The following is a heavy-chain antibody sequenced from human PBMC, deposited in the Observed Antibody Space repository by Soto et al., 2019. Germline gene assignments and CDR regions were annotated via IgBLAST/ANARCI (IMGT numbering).Heavy chain of an antibody. Sequence: QVQLVESGGGVVKSGRSLRLSCAASGFSFSSYGMHWVRQAPGKGLEWGAVIWYDGSNKYYADSVKGRFTISRDNSRNTLYLLMNSLRAEDTAVYYCARDGSGDRHAFDIWGQGTMVTVSS. D-gene: IGHD3-10*01. J-gene: IGHJ3*02. CDR2: IWYDGSNK. CDR3: ARDGSGDRHAFDI. CDR1: GFSFSSYG. V-gene: IGHV3-33*01.